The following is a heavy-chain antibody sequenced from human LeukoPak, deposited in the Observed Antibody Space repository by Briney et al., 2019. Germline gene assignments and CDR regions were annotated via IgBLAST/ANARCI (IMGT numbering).Heavy chain of an antibody. D-gene: IGHD2-15*01. J-gene: IGHJ4*02. Sequence: PGGSLRLSCAASGFTFSSYAMHWVRQAPGKGLEWVAVISYDGSNKYYADSVKGRFTISRDNSKNTLYLQMNSLRAEDTAVYYCARALVRIGYCSGGSCYPPDYWGQGTLVTVSS. CDR3: ARALVRIGYCSGGSCYPPDY. V-gene: IGHV3-30*04. CDR1: GFTFSSYA. CDR2: ISYDGSNK.